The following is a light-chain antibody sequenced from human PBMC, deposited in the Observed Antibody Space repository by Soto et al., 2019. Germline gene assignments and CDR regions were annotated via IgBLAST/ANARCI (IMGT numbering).Light chain of an antibody. CDR2: AAS. CDR3: QLYGTSPKP. CDR1: QTVSSNY. J-gene: IGKJ1*01. V-gene: IGKV3-20*01. Sequence: IVLTQAPGTLSLSPGERATLSCRASQTVSSNYLAWYQQKPGQAPRLLIYAASTRATGFPDRFSGSGSGTDFTLSISRLEPEDFAVYYCQLYGTSPKPFGQGTKVEIK.